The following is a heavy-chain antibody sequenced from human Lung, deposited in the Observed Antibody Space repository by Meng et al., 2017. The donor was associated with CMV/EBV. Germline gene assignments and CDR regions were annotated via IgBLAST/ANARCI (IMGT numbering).Heavy chain of an antibody. CDR2: INPHSGDT. Sequence: SVKVSCXASGYTFTGYNIHWVRQAPGQGLEWMGWINPHSGDTKYSEKFEGRVTLTRDTSISTAYMELSRLRSDDTAVFFCARLFHTTLGTNYYYGMDVWGQGTTVTFSS. CDR3: ARLFHTTLGTNYYYGMDV. J-gene: IGHJ6*02. V-gene: IGHV1-2*02. D-gene: IGHD3-10*01. CDR1: GYTFTGYN.